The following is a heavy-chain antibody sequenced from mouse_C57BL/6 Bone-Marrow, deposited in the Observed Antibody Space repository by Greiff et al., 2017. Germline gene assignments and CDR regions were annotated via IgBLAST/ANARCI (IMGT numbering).Heavy chain of an antibody. V-gene: IGHV1-80*01. CDR2: IYPGDGDT. J-gene: IGHJ3*01. CDR3: ASPGVYYDYDGFAY. CDR1: GYAFSSYW. D-gene: IGHD2-4*01. Sequence: QVQLQQSGAELVKPGASVKISCKASGYAFSSYWMNWVKQRPGKGLEWIGQIYPGDGDTNYNGKFKGKATLTADKSSSTAYVQLSSLTSEDSAVYFCASPGVYYDYDGFAYWGQGTLVTVSA.